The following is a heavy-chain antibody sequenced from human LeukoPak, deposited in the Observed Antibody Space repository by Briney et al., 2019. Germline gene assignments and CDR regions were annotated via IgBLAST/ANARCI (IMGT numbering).Heavy chain of an antibody. D-gene: IGHD3/OR15-3a*01. CDR3: ARGRWTGYGGFDY. V-gene: IGHV4-34*01. CDR2: INHSGST. J-gene: IGHJ4*02. Sequence: SETLSLTCAVYGGSFSGYYWSWIRQPPGKGLEWIGEINHSGSTNYSPSLKSRVTISVDTSKNQFSLKLSSVTAADTAVYYCARGRWTGYGGFDYWGQGTLVTVSS. CDR1: GGSFSGYY.